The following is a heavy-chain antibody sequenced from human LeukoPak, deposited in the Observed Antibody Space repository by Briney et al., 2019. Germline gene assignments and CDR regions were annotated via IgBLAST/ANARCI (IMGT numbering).Heavy chain of an antibody. CDR3: ARASWVSSTDAVR. D-gene: IGHD3-16*01. Sequence: GESLRLSCAASGLSFSTFAMSWVRQGPARGLEWVSSLRGNGETFYADFVKGRFTLSSDSSRNTVYLQLNNLRVGDTAIYYCARASWVSSTDAVRWGQGTLVTVS. V-gene: IGHV3-23*01. CDR2: LRGNGET. J-gene: IGHJ4*02. CDR1: GLSFSTFA.